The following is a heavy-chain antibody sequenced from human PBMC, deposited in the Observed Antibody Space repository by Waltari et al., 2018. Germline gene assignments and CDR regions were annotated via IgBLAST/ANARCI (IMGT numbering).Heavy chain of an antibody. CDR1: GFNFRVYS. CDR3: ARSVEGAFDV. V-gene: IGHV3-48*01. Sequence: EVQLVESGGGLVEHGGSRGPPCAASGFNFRVYSMNWVRQAPGKGLEGVSYMTRDERTIYDADSVEGPFTSSRDNAKGSVYLQMNSLRAEDTAVYYCARSVEGAFDVWGQGTMVTVSS. J-gene: IGHJ3*01. CDR2: MTRDERTI.